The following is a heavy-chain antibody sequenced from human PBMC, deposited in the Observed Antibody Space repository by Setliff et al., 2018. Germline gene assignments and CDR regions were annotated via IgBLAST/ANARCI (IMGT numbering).Heavy chain of an antibody. V-gene: IGHV4-39*02. D-gene: IGHD1-1*01. CDR1: NGSLDRSGYY. CDR3: AKDRYSFGSQMYWNSFSL. CDR2: VYHRGST. Sequence: SETLSLTCPVSNGSLDRSGYYWGWIRQPPGKGLEWIASVYHRGSTYYNPSLKSRVTISVDMSRNQFSLQLKSVTAADTAVYYCAKDRYSFGSQMYWNSFSLWGPGTMVTVSS. J-gene: IGHJ3*01.